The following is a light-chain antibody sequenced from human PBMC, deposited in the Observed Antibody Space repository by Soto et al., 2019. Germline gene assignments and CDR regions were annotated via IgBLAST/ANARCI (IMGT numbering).Light chain of an antibody. V-gene: IGKV3-20*01. CDR1: QSVPKNY. CDR2: DAS. J-gene: IGKJ1*01. Sequence: EIVLTQSPGTLSLSPGERATLSCRASQSVPKNYLAWYQQKPGQAPRLLIDDASNRATGIPGRFSGSGSGTDFTLTISRLEPEDFAVYYCQQCATPPLTFGQGTRVEIK. CDR3: QQCATPPLT.